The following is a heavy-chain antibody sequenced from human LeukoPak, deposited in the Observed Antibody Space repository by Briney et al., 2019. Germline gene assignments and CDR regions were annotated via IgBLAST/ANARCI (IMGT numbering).Heavy chain of an antibody. J-gene: IGHJ6*02. CDR3: ARDGQDCSSTSCYRLIYYYGMDV. CDR2: INPNSGGT. D-gene: IGHD2-2*01. Sequence: ASVKVSCKASGYTFTGYYMHWVRQAPGQGLEWMGWINPNSGGTNYAQKFQGRVTKTRDTSISTAYMELSRLRSDDTAVYYCARDGQDCSSTSCYRLIYYYGMDVWGQGTTVTVSS. CDR1: GYTFTGYY. V-gene: IGHV1-2*02.